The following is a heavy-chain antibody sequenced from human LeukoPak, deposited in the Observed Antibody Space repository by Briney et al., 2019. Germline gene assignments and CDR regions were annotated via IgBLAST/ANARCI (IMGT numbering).Heavy chain of an antibody. CDR3: ARDLGLLQSQIDY. CDR2: IYYSGST. D-gene: IGHD5-24*01. Sequence: PSETLSLTCTVYGGSISSSSYYWGWIRQPPGKGLEWIGSIYYSGSTYYNPSLKSRVTISVDTSKNQFSLKLSSVTAADTAVYYCARDLGLLQSQIDYWGQRTLVTLSS. J-gene: IGHJ4*02. CDR1: GGSISSSSYY. V-gene: IGHV4-39*07.